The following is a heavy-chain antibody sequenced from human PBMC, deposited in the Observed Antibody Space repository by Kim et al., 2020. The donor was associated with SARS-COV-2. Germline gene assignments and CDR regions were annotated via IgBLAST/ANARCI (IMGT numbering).Heavy chain of an antibody. J-gene: IGHJ3*02. CDR3: ARGPYSGSYSGGPPVNDAFDI. CDR2: IYSGGST. CDR1: GFTVSSNY. Sequence: GGSLRLSCAASGFTVSSNYMSWVRQAPGKGLEWVSVIYSGGSTYYADSVKGRFTISRDNSKNTLYLQMNSLRAEDTAVYYCARGPYSGSYSGGPPVNDAFDIWGQGTMVTVSS. D-gene: IGHD1-26*01. V-gene: IGHV3-66*01.